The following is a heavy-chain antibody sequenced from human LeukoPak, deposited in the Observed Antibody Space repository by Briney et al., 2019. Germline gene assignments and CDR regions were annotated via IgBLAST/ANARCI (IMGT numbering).Heavy chain of an antibody. Sequence: ASVKVSCKASGYTFSGTGWYLYWLRQAPGQGLECVGWIYPNNGATAYAQKFQGRVAMTRDTSITTAYMELSGLRPDDTAVYYCARDGPAQMVDFDYWGQGTLVTVSS. V-gene: IGHV1-2*02. J-gene: IGHJ4*02. CDR2: IYPNNGAT. D-gene: IGHD3-10*01. CDR3: ARDGPAQMVDFDY. CDR1: GYTFSGTGWY.